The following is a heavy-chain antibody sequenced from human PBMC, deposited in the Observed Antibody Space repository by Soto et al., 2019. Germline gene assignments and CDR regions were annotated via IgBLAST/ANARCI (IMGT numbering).Heavy chain of an antibody. CDR1: GGTFSSYA. CDR2: IIPIFGTA. D-gene: IGHD6-19*01. CDR3: AIDSEQWLEEAYGMDV. V-gene: IGHV1-69*13. J-gene: IGHJ6*02. Sequence: GASVKVSCKASGGTFSSYAISWVRQAPGQGLEWMGGIIPIFGTANYAQKFQGRVTITADESTSTAYMELSSLRSEDTAVYYCAIDSEQWLEEAYGMDVWGQGTTVTVSS.